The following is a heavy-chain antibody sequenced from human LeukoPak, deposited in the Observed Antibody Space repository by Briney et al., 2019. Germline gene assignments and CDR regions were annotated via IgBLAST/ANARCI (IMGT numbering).Heavy chain of an antibody. CDR2: INHSGST. Sequence: SETLSLTCAVYGGSFSGYYWSWIRQPPGKGLEWIGEINHSGSTNYNPSLKSRVTISVDTSKNQFSLKLSSVTAADTAVYYCARGISAAGTVCDAFDIWGQGTTVTVSS. CDR1: GGSFSGYY. D-gene: IGHD6-13*01. V-gene: IGHV4-34*01. CDR3: ARGISAAGTVCDAFDI. J-gene: IGHJ3*02.